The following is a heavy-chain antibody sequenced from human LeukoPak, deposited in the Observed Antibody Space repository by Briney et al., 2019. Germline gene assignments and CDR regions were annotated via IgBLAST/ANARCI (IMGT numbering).Heavy chain of an antibody. D-gene: IGHD3-9*01. CDR1: GGSISSSSYY. Sequence: SETLSLTCTVSGGSISSSSYYWGWIRQPPGKGLEWIGSIYHSGSTNYNPSLKSRVTISVDKSKNQFSLELSSVTAADTAVYYCASVSQRLYYDILTPQEGFQHWGQGTLVTVSS. V-gene: IGHV4-39*07. CDR2: IYHSGST. CDR3: ASVSQRLYYDILTPQEGFQH. J-gene: IGHJ1*01.